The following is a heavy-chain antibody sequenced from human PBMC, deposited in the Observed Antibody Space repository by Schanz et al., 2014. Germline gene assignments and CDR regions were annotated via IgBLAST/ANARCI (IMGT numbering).Heavy chain of an antibody. CDR2: ISYDGSNK. Sequence: VQLLESGGGLVQPGESLRLSCAASGFTFNFYGIHWVRQAPGKGLEWVTVISYDGSNKYYADSVKGRFTISRDNAKNSLYLQMNSLRAEDTAVYYCARGPLGTSPWGQGTLVTVSS. CDR1: GFTFNFYG. CDR3: ARGPLGTSP. D-gene: IGHD5-12*01. J-gene: IGHJ5*02. V-gene: IGHV3-30*03.